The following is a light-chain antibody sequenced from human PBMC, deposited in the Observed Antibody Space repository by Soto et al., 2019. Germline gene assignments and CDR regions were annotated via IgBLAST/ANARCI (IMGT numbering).Light chain of an antibody. CDR3: QQYGSSPVT. V-gene: IGKV3-20*01. J-gene: IGKJ5*01. CDR2: GAS. Sequence: SPGTLSLSPGERATLSCRASQSVSSSYLAWYKQKPGQAPRLLIYGASSRSSGIPDRFSGSGSGTDFTLTISRLEPEDFAVYYCQQYGSSPVTVGQGTRLEIK. CDR1: QSVSSSY.